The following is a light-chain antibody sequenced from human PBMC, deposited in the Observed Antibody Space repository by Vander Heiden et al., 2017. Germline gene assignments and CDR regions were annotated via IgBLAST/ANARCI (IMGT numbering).Light chain of an antibody. Sequence: DVQITHSPSSLSPSVGDSVTITRRARQSISSYLKWYQQKPGKAPKLLIYAAASLQGGGPSRFSGSGSGADFTLTISSLQPEDFATYYCQQSYSTPPCTFGQGTKLEIK. CDR2: AAA. V-gene: IGKV1-39*01. J-gene: IGKJ2*02. CDR3: QQSYSTPPCT. CDR1: QSISSY.